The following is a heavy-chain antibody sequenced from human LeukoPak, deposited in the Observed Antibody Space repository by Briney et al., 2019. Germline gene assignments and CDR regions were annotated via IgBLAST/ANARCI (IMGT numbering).Heavy chain of an antibody. Sequence: GGSLRLSCAASGFTFSDYYMSWIRQAPGKGLEWVSYISSSGSTIYYADSVKGRFTISRDNAKNSLYLQMNSLRVEDTAVYYCARGLHWYSSGWYYGYWGQGTLVTVSS. CDR1: GFTFSDYY. V-gene: IGHV3-11*04. CDR2: ISSSGSTI. CDR3: ARGLHWYSSGWYYGY. D-gene: IGHD6-19*01. J-gene: IGHJ4*02.